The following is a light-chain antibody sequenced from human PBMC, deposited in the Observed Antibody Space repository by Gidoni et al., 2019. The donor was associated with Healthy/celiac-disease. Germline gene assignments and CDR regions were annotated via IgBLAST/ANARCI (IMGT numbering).Light chain of an antibody. J-gene: IGLJ3*02. V-gene: IGLV6-57*04. CDR1: SGSIASNY. CDR2: EDN. Sequence: FMLTQPHPVSESPGKTVTISCTRSSGSIASNYVKWYQQRPGSAPTTVIYEDNQRPSGVPDRFSGSSDSASNAASLTISGLKTEDEADYYCQSYDSSSWVFGGGTKLTGL. CDR3: QSYDSSSWV.